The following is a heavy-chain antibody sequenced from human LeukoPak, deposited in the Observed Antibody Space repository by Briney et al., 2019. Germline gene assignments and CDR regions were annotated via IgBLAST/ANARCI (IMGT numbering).Heavy chain of an antibody. J-gene: IGHJ4*02. D-gene: IGHD3-3*01. V-gene: IGHV1-58*02. CDR1: GFTFASSI. Sequence: SVKVSCKASGFTFASSIIQWVRQARGQRLEWIGWIVVGSGDTIYAQRFQERVTITRDVSAATAYMELSSLRSEDTAVYFCAADDFSTTGPIDSWGQGTLVSVSS. CDR2: IVVGSGDT. CDR3: AADDFSTTGPIDS.